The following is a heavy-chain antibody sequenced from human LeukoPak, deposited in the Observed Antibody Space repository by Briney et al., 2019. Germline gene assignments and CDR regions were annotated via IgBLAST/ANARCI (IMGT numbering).Heavy chain of an antibody. D-gene: IGHD4-17*01. J-gene: IGHJ5*02. Sequence: SETLSLTCTVSGGPISSGGYYWSWIRQHPGKGLEWIGYIYYSGSTYYNPSLKSRVTISVDTSKNQFSLKLSSVTAADTAMYYCARDYGNNWFDPWGQGTLVTVSA. CDR2: IYYSGST. CDR1: GGPISSGGYY. CDR3: ARDYGNNWFDP. V-gene: IGHV4-31*03.